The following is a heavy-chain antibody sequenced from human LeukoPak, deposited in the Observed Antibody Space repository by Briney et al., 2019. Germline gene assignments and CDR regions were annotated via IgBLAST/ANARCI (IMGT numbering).Heavy chain of an antibody. V-gene: IGHV4-61*02. CDR3: ARDSAAAGSSYFDY. CDR1: GGSISSGSYY. D-gene: IGHD6-13*01. J-gene: IGHJ4*02. Sequence: PSETLSLTCTVSGGSISSGSYYWSWIRQPAGKGLEWIGRIYTSGSTNYNPSLKSRVTISVDTSKNQFSLKLSFVTAADTAVYYCARDSAAAGSSYFDYWGQGTLVTVSS. CDR2: IYTSGST.